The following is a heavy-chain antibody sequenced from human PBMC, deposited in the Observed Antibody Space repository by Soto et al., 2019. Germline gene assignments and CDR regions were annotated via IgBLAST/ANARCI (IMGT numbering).Heavy chain of an antibody. Sequence: GGSLRLSCAASGFTFSSYWMHWVRQAPGKGLVWVSRINSDGSSTSYADSVKGRFTISRDNAKNTLYLQMNSLRAEDTAVYYCARDPANYDFWSGYDYWGQGTLVTVSS. V-gene: IGHV3-74*01. CDR2: INSDGSST. CDR3: ARDPANYDFWSGYDY. J-gene: IGHJ4*02. D-gene: IGHD3-3*01. CDR1: GFTFSSYW.